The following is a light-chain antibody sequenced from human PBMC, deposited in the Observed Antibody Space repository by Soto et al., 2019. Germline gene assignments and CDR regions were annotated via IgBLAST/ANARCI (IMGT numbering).Light chain of an antibody. J-gene: IGLJ1*01. Sequence: SYVLTQPPSVSVAPGQTARITCGGNNIGNKRVHWYQQKPGQAPVLVVYDDSDRPSGIPERFSGSNSGNTATLSISRVEAGDEADYYCQVWDSNSVYVFGTGTKLTVL. CDR3: QVWDSNSVYV. CDR1: NIGNKR. CDR2: DDS. V-gene: IGLV3-21*02.